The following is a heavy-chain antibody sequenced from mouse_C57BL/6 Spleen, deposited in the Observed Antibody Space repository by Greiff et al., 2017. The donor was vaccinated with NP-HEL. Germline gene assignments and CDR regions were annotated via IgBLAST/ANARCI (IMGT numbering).Heavy chain of an antibody. CDR2: IHPNSGST. Sequence: QVQLQQPGAELVKPGASVKLSCKASGYTFTSYWMHWVKQRPGQGLEWIGMIHPNSGSTNYNEKFKSKATLTVDKSSSTAYMQLSSLTSEDSAVYYCARPDYYGSSFWYFDVWGTGTTVTVSS. J-gene: IGHJ1*03. D-gene: IGHD1-1*01. CDR1: GYTFTSYW. V-gene: IGHV1-64*01. CDR3: ARPDYYGSSFWYFDV.